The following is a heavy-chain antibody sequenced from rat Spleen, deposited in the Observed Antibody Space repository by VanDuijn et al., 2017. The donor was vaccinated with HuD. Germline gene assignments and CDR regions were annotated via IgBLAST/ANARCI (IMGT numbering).Heavy chain of an antibody. V-gene: IGHV5-20*01. CDR1: GFTFSDYG. CDR2: ISYDGRST. Sequence: EVQLVESGGGLVQPGRSMKLSCAASGFTFSDYGMAWVLQAPTKGLEWVASISYDGRSTYYRDSVKGRFTISRDNARSTLYLQMESLRSEDTATYYWSQDPIHTMGLGFFDFWGPGTMVTVSS. J-gene: IGHJ1*01. CDR3: SQDPIHTMGLGFFDF. D-gene: IGHD1-9*01.